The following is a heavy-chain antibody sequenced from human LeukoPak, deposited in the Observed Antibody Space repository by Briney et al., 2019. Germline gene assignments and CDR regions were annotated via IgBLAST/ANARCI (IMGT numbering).Heavy chain of an antibody. CDR2: ISGSGGST. J-gene: IGHJ5*02. CDR1: GFTFSSYA. V-gene: IGHV3-23*01. Sequence: GGSLRLSCAASGFTFSSYAMSWVRQAPGKGLEWVSAISGSGGSTYYADSVKGRFTISRDNAKNSLYLQMNSLRAEDTAVYYCAREVIVVVPAATPLNWFDPWGQGTLVTVSS. CDR3: AREVIVVVPAATPLNWFDP. D-gene: IGHD2-2*01.